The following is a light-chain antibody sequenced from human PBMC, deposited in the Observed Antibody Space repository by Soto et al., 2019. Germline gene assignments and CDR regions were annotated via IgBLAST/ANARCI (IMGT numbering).Light chain of an antibody. J-gene: IGKJ1*01. CDR3: QQYSSYSRT. V-gene: IGKV1-9*01. Sequence: DIKLNQSPSFLSASVGDRVTITCRASQGISSYLAWYQQKPGKAPKLLIYAASTLQSGVPSRFSGSGSGTEFTLTISSLQPDDFATYYCQQYSSYSRTFGQGTKVDIK. CDR1: QGISSY. CDR2: AAS.